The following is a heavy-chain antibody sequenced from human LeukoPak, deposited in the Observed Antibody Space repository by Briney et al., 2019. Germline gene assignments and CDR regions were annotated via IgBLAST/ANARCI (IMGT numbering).Heavy chain of an antibody. V-gene: IGHV4-39*07. CDR1: GGSISSSSYY. CDR2: IYYSGST. Sequence: SETLSLTCTVSGGSISSSSYYWGWIRQPPGKGLEWIGSIYYSGSTYYNPSLKSRVTISVDTSKDQFFLKLSSVTAADAAVYYCARDIGNHFGGLDHYYYDYWGPGTLVTVSS. J-gene: IGHJ4*02. D-gene: IGHD2-15*01. CDR3: ARDIGNHFGGLDHYYYDY.